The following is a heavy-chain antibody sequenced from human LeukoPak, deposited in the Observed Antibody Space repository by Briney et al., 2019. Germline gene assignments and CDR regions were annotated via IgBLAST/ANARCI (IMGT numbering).Heavy chain of an antibody. CDR1: GFTFSTYS. D-gene: IGHD3-22*01. Sequence: PGGSLRLSCAASGFTFSTYSMTWVRQAPGKGLEWLSYIDGSSSTIYYADSVKGRFTISRDNGKNSLYLQMNSLRAEDTAVYYCARDEYYDSSGYTSWGQGTLVTVSS. J-gene: IGHJ4*02. V-gene: IGHV3-48*01. CDR3: ARDEYYDSSGYTS. CDR2: IDGSSSTI.